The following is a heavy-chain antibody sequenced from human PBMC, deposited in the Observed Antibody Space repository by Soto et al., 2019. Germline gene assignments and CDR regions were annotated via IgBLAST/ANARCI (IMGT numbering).Heavy chain of an antibody. J-gene: IGHJ6*04. Sequence: ASVTGSCKASGYAFTRYGISWVRQAPGQGLEWMGWISAYNGNTNYAQKLQGGVTMTTATSTSTAYMELRSLRSDDTAVYYCAGGPRSGAGDYYYGMDFWGEGATVTVSS. V-gene: IGHV1-18*01. CDR3: AGGPRSGAGDYYYGMDF. D-gene: IGHD6-25*01. CDR1: GYAFTRYG. CDR2: ISAYNGNT.